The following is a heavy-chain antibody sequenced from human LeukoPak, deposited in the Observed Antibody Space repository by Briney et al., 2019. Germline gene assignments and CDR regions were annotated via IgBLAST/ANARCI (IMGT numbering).Heavy chain of an antibody. Sequence: GGSLRLSCAAAGFTFSNFWMNWVRQAPGKGLEWVSSISSSSSYIYYADSVKGRFTISRGNSKNTLYLQMNSLRPEDTAVYYCAKARTPWAGFDPWGQGTLVTVSS. V-gene: IGHV3-21*04. CDR3: AKARTPWAGFDP. D-gene: IGHD3-16*01. CDR1: GFTFSNFW. CDR2: ISSSSSYI. J-gene: IGHJ5*02.